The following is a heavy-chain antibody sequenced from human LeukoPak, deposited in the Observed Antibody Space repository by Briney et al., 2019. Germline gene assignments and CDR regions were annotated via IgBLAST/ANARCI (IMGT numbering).Heavy chain of an antibody. CDR2: ISSSGSTI. J-gene: IGHJ4*02. Sequence: GGSLRLSCAASGFTFSSYEMNWVRRAPGKGLEWVSYISSSGSTIYYADSVKGRFTISRDNAKNSLYLQMNSLSAEDTAVYYCAKDLLRKSIGYFDYWGQGTLVTVSS. D-gene: IGHD2-15*01. CDR1: GFTFSSYE. V-gene: IGHV3-48*03. CDR3: AKDLLRKSIGYFDY.